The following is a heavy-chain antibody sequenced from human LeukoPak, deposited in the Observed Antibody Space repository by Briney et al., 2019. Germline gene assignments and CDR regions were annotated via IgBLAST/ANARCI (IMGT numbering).Heavy chain of an antibody. CDR2: IIPIFGTA. CDR3: ASIPETGIAARGGTLDY. J-gene: IGHJ4*02. V-gene: IGHV1-69*13. D-gene: IGHD6-6*01. Sequence: ASVKVSCKASGGTFSSYAISWVRQAPGQGLEWMRGIIPIFGTANYAQKFQGRVTITADESTSTAYMELSSLRSEDTAVYYCASIPETGIAARGGTLDYWGQGTLVTVSS. CDR1: GGTFSSYA.